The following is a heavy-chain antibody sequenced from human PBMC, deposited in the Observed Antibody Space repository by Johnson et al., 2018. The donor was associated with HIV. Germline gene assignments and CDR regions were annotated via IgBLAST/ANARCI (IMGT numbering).Heavy chain of an antibody. V-gene: IGHV3-23*04. J-gene: IGHJ3*02. CDR1: GFTFSSYG. Sequence: VQLVESGGGVVQPGGSLRLSCAASGFTFSSYGMHWVRQAPGKGLEWVSAISGSGGSTYYADSVKGRFTISRDNSKNTLYLRMNSLRAEDTAVYYCAKDRASSSWYGWDAFDIWGQGTMVTVSS. CDR2: ISGSGGST. D-gene: IGHD6-13*01. CDR3: AKDRASSSWYGWDAFDI.